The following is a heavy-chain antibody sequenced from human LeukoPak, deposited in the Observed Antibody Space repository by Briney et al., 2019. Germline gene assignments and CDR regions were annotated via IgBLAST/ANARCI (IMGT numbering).Heavy chain of an antibody. J-gene: IGHJ4*02. D-gene: IGHD6-19*01. CDR3: AREDNLGSGSPPIDY. CDR1: GYTFTGYY. Sequence: GASVKVSCKASGYTFTGYYMDWVRQAPGQGLEWMGRINPNSGGTNYAQKFQGRVTMTRDTSISTAYMELSRLRSDDTAVYYCAREDNLGSGSPPIDYWGQGTLVTVSS. CDR2: INPNSGGT. V-gene: IGHV1-2*06.